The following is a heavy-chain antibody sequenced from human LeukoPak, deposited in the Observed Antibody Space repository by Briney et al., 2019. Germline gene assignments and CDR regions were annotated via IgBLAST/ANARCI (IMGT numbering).Heavy chain of an antibody. CDR3: ARGTGSNVDY. Sequence: PGGSLRLSCAASGFTFSSYGMHWVRRAPGKGLEWEALIWYDESNRYYADSVEGRFTISRDDSKSTLYLQMNSLRGEDTAVYYCARGTGSNVDYWGQGTLVTVSS. CDR2: IWYDESNR. CDR1: GFTFSSYG. J-gene: IGHJ4*02. V-gene: IGHV3-33*01.